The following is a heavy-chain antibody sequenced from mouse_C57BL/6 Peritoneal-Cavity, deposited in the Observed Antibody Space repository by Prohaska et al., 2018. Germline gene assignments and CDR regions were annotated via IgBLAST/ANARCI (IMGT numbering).Heavy chain of an antibody. CDR3: ARGNTVTDFDY. Sequence: TLSCKATLHTFTGYWLECVKLRPGHGLEWLGDILPGSGSTNYNEKFKGKATFTADTSSNTDYMQLSSLTTEDSAIYYGARGNTVTDFDYWGQGTTLTVSS. CDR1: LHTFTGYW. J-gene: IGHJ2*01. V-gene: IGHV1-9*01. D-gene: IGHD1-1*01. CDR2: ILPGSGST.